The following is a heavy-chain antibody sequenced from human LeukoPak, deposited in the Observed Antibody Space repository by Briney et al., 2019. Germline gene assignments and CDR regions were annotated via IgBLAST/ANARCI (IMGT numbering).Heavy chain of an antibody. V-gene: IGHV3-9*01. D-gene: IGHD6-13*01. CDR1: GFTFDDYA. Sequence: GGSLRLSCAASGFTFDDYAMHWVRQAPGKGLEWVSGINWNSGSIGYADSVKGRFTISRDNAKNSLYLQMNSLRAEDTAVYYCARRVIAAAAQGNWFDPWGQGTLVTVSS. CDR3: ARRVIAAAAQGNWFDP. J-gene: IGHJ5*02. CDR2: INWNSGSI.